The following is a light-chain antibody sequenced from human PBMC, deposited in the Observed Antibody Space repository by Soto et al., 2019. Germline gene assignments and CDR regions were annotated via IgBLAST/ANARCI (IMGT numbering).Light chain of an antibody. Sequence: EIVMTQSPATLSVSPGDRATLSCRASQSVSSSSLAWYQQRPGQAPRLLIYDASNRATGIPARFSGSGSGTDFSLTISSLEPEDFAVYYCQQRSNWPLITFGQGTRLEIK. J-gene: IGKJ5*01. CDR1: QSVSSSS. CDR3: QQRSNWPLIT. V-gene: IGKV3-11*01. CDR2: DAS.